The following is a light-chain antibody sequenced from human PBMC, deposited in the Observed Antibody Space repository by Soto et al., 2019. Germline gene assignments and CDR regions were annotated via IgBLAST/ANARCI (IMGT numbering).Light chain of an antibody. CDR2: GAS. J-gene: IGKJ1*01. CDR1: QSVSSSY. Sequence: EIVLTQSPGTLSLSPGERATLSCRASQSVSSSYLAWYQQKPGQAPRLLIYGASSRATGIPDRFNGSGSGTDFTLTIIRLEPEDFAVYYCQQYGSSLTWTFGQGTKVEIK. CDR3: QQYGSSLTWT. V-gene: IGKV3-20*01.